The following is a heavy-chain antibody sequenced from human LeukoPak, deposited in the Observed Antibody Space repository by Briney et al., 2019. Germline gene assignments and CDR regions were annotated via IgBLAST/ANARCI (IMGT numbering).Heavy chain of an antibody. CDR3: AKDYDTLTGYYSLSDY. CDR1: GFTFSSYA. CDR2: ISGSGGST. D-gene: IGHD3-9*01. J-gene: IGHJ4*02. Sequence: GRSLRLSCAASGFTFSSYAMSWVRQAPGKGLEWVSVISGSGGSTSYADSVKGRFTVSRDNSKNMLYLQMNSLRAEDTAIYYCAKDYDTLTGYYSLSDYWGQGTLVTVSS. V-gene: IGHV3-23*01.